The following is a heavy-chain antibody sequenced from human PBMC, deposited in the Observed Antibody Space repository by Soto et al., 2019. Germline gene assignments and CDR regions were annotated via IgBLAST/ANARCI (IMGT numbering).Heavy chain of an antibody. Sequence: LRRFCAPSAITFSSCGLSPFRQAPGKGLEWVSAISGSGGSTYYADSVKGRFTISRDNSKNTLYLQMNSLRAEDTAVYYCAKDDCSGGSCYYSDYWGQGT. CDR2: ISGSGGST. J-gene: IGHJ4*02. V-gene: IGHV3-23*01. CDR1: AITFSSCG. CDR3: AKDDCSGGSCYYSDY. D-gene: IGHD2-15*01.